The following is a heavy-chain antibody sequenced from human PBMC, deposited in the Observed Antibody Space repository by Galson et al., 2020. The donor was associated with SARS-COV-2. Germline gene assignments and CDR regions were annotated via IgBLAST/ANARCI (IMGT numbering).Heavy chain of an antibody. CDR1: DGSVNSGSFY. V-gene: IGHV4-61*01. Sequence: SETLSLTCTVSDGSVNSGSFYWSWIRQPPGKGLEWIGYIYSGTTKYNPSLKSRVTISVATSKNQYSLKLSSVTAADTAVYYCARPHSTGWYYFDYWGQGTLVTVSS. D-gene: IGHD6-19*01. CDR2: IYSGTT. CDR3: ARPHSTGWYYFDY. J-gene: IGHJ4*02.